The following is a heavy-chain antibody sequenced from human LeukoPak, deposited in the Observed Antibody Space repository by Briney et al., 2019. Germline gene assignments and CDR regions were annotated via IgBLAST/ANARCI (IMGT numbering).Heavy chain of an antibody. CDR3: ARDVTTVTTLYYFDY. D-gene: IGHD4-17*01. Sequence: GGSLGLSCAASGFTFSSYAMHWVRQAPGKGLEYVSAISSNGGSTYYANSVKGRFTISRDNSKNTLYLQMNSLRAEDTAVYYCARDVTTVTTLYYFDYWGQGTLVTVSS. J-gene: IGHJ4*02. CDR1: GFTFSSYA. CDR2: ISSNGGST. V-gene: IGHV3-64*01.